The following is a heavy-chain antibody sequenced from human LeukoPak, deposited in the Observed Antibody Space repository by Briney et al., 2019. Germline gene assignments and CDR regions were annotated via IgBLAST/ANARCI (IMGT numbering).Heavy chain of an antibody. J-gene: IGHJ4*02. V-gene: IGHV3-30*02. D-gene: IGHD1-7*01. CDR2: IRYDGSNK. CDR3: AKDQSFNWNYGY. Sequence: PGGSLRLSCAASGFTFSSYGMHWVRQAPGKGLEWVAFIRYDGSNKYYADSVKGRFTISRDNSQNTLYLQMNSLRAEDTAVYYCAKDQSFNWNYGYWGQGTLVTVSS. CDR1: GFTFSSYG.